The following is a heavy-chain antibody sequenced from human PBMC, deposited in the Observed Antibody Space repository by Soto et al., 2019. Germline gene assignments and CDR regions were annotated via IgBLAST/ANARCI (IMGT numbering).Heavy chain of an antibody. D-gene: IGHD1-7*01. CDR3: AKDSWNYVAAFDI. Sequence: EVQLLESGGGLVQPGGSLRLSCAASGFTFSSYAMSWVRQDPGKGLEWVSAISGSGGSTYYADSVKGRFTISRDNSKNTLYLQRNSLRAEDTAVYYCAKDSWNYVAAFDIWGQGTMVTVSS. CDR2: ISGSGGST. CDR1: GFTFSSYA. V-gene: IGHV3-23*01. J-gene: IGHJ3*02.